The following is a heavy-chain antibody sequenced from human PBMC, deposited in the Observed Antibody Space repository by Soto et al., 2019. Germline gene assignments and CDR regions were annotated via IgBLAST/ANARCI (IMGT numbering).Heavy chain of an antibody. V-gene: IGHV3-13*01. CDR1: GFTFSSYD. J-gene: IGHJ6*03. CDR2: IGTAGDT. D-gene: IGHD2-2*01. Sequence: PGGSLRLSCAASGFTFSSYDMHWVRQATGKGLEWVSAIGTAGDTYYPGSVKGRFAISRENAKNSLYLQMNSLRAGDTAVYYCARAQESQYCSSTSCYYYYYMDVWGKGTTVTVSS. CDR3: ARAQESQYCSSTSCYYYYYMDV.